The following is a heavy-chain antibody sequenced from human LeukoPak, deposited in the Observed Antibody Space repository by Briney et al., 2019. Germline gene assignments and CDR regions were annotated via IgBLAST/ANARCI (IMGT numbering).Heavy chain of an antibody. CDR2: IRNKANSYTT. CDR3: SKSPVGNVLDS. J-gene: IGHJ5*01. D-gene: IGHD2-8*01. CDR1: GFTFSDHH. Sequence: PGGSLRLSCAVSGFTFSDHHMDWVRQAPGKGLEWVGRIRNKANSYTTEYAASVKGRFTVSRDDSKNSLYLQLNSLKTEDTAVYYRSKSPVGNVLDSWGQGTLVTVSS. V-gene: IGHV3-72*01.